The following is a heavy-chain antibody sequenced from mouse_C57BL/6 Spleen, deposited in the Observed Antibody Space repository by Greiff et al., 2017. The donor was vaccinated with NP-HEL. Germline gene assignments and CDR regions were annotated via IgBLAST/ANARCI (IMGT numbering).Heavy chain of an antibody. Sequence: QVTLKVCGPGILQSSQTLSLTCSFSGFSLSTSGMGVSWIRQPSGKGLEWLAHIYWDDDKRYNPSLKSRLTISKDTSRNQVFLKITSVDTADTATYYCARRLGSYAMDYWGQGTSVTVSS. D-gene: IGHD4-1*01. J-gene: IGHJ4*01. CDR2: IYWDDDK. CDR1: GFSLSTSGMG. V-gene: IGHV8-12*01. CDR3: ARRLGSYAMDY.